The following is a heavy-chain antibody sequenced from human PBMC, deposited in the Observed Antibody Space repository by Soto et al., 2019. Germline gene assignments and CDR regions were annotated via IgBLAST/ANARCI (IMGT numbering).Heavy chain of an antibody. Sequence: TSETLSLTCAVYGGSFSGYYWSWIRQPPGKGLEWIGEINHSGSTNYNPSLKSRVTISVDTSKNQFSLKLSSVTAADTAVYYCARDRGSNNWFDPWGQGTLVTVSS. CDR1: GGSFSGYY. D-gene: IGHD6-13*01. CDR2: INHSGST. J-gene: IGHJ5*02. CDR3: ARDRGSNNWFDP. V-gene: IGHV4-34*01.